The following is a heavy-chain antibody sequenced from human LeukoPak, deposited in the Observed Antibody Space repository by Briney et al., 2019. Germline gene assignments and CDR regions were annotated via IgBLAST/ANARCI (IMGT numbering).Heavy chain of an antibody. CDR3: ARDILPTVTSFLGY. D-gene: IGHD4-17*01. Sequence: ASVKGSCKASGYTFTSYAMHWVRQAPGQRLEWMGWINAGNGNTKYSQKFQGRVTITRDTSASTAYMELSSLRSEDTAVYYCARDILPTVTSFLGYWGQGTLVTVSS. CDR2: INAGNGNT. V-gene: IGHV1-3*01. CDR1: GYTFTSYA. J-gene: IGHJ4*02.